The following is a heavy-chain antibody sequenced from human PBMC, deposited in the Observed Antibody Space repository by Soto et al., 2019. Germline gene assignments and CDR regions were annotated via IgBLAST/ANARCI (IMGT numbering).Heavy chain of an antibody. V-gene: IGHV3-23*01. D-gene: IGHD3-10*01. J-gene: IGHJ6*02. Sequence: PGGSLRLSCAASGFTFSSYAMSWVRQAPGKGLEWVSAISGSGGSTYYADSVKGRFTISRDNSKNTLYLQMNSLRAEDTAVYYCAKSGSFAYYYGMDVWGQGTTVTVSS. CDR1: GFTFSSYA. CDR3: AKSGSFAYYYGMDV. CDR2: ISGSGGST.